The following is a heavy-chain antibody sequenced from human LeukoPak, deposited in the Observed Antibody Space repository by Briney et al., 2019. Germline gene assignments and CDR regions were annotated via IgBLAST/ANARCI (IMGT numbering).Heavy chain of an antibody. V-gene: IGHV3-23*01. CDR1: GFTFSSYG. CDR2: ISGSGGST. D-gene: IGHD3-10*01. Sequence: PGGSLRLSCAASGFTFSSYGMSWVRQAPGKGLEWVSAISGSGGSTYYADSVKGRFTISRDNSKNTLYLQMNSLRAEDTAVYYCARSAGLLSDNPLNYWGQGTLVTVSS. CDR3: ARSAGLLSDNPLNY. J-gene: IGHJ4*02.